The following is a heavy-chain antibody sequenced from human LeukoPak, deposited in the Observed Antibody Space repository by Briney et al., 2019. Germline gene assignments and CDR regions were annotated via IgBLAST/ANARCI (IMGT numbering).Heavy chain of an antibody. CDR2: SSVYNGNT. CDR3: AKGRRVDADDHFDY. J-gene: IGHJ4*02. V-gene: IGHV1-18*01. Sequence: ASVKVSCKASGYTFMSYGIHWVRQAPGQGLEWMGWSSVYNGNTNYAQRFQGRVTMTTDTTTSTAYMELRTLISDATAVYYCAKGRRVDADDHFDYWGQGTLVTVSS. D-gene: IGHD1-1*01. CDR1: GYTFMSYG.